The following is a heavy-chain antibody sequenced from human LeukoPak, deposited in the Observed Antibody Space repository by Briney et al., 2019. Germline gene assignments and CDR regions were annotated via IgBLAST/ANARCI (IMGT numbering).Heavy chain of an antibody. Sequence: GGSLRLSCAASGFTFSSYGMHWVRQAPGKGLEWVANIKQDGSEKYYVDSVKGRFTISRDNAKNSLYLQMNSLRAEDTAVYYCARPAMLYYYYMDVWGKGTTVTISS. V-gene: IGHV3-7*01. J-gene: IGHJ6*03. CDR1: GFTFSSYG. CDR3: ARPAMLYYYYMDV. D-gene: IGHD2-2*01. CDR2: IKQDGSEK.